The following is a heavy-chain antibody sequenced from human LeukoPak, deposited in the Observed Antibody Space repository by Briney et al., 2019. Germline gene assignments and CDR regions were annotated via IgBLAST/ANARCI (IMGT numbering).Heavy chain of an antibody. J-gene: IGHJ6*03. CDR1: GGSFSGYY. CDR2: INHSGST. V-gene: IGHV4-34*01. CDR3: ARRSRYSSGWSDYYYYMDV. Sequence: SETLSLTCAVYGGSFSGYYWSWIRQPPGKGLEWIGEINHSGSTNYNPSLKSRVTISVDTSKNQLSLKLSSVTAADTAVYYCARRSRYSSGWSDYYYYMDVWGKGTTVTVSS. D-gene: IGHD6-19*01.